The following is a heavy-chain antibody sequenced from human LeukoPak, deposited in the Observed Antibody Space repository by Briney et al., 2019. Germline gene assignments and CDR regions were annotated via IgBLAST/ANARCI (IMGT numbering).Heavy chain of an antibody. CDR1: GFTFSSYS. D-gene: IGHD2-2*01. CDR2: ISSSSSYI. Sequence: GGSLRLSCAASGFTFSSYSMIWVRQAPGKGLEWVSSISSSSSYIYYAYSVKGRFTISRDNAKNSLYLQMNSLRAEDTAVYYCARESLYCSSTSCYKANPDYWGQGTLVTVSS. V-gene: IGHV3-21*01. CDR3: ARESLYCSSTSCYKANPDY. J-gene: IGHJ4*02.